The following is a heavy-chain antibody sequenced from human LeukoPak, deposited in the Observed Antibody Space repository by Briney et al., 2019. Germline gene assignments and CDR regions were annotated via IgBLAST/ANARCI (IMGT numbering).Heavy chain of an antibody. V-gene: IGHV1-8*03. CDR2: MNPNSAKT. Sequence: GASVKVSCKASGYTFTSFDIHWVRQATGQGLEWMGWMNPNSAKTGYGQKFQGRVTITMDTSINTAYMELSSLRSEDTAVYYCARESGRYQDFFENWGQGTLVTVSS. CDR3: ARESGRYQDFFEN. CDR1: GYTFTSFD. D-gene: IGHD1-26*01. J-gene: IGHJ4*02.